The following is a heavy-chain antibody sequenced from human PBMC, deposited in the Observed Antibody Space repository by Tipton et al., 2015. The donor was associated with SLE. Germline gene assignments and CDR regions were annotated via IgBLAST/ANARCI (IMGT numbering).Heavy chain of an antibody. D-gene: IGHD1-26*01. CDR3: AKDRVVGAEGGGYYLDY. V-gene: IGHV3-23*03. CDR1: GFTFNNYA. J-gene: IGHJ4*02. Sequence: SLRLSCAASGFTFNNYAMSWVRQAPGKGLEWVSVIYSGGSTYYADSVKGRFTISRDNSKNTLYLQMNSLRAEDTAVYYCAKDRVVGAEGGGYYLDYWGQGTLVTVSS. CDR2: IYSGGST.